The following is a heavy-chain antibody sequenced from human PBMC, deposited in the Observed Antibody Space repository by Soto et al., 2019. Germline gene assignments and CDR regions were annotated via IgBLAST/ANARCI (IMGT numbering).Heavy chain of an antibody. Sequence: GGSLRLSCAASGFTFSSYAMSWVRQAPGKGLEWVSAISGSGGSTYYADSVKGRFTISRDNSKNTLYLQMNSLRAEDTAVYYCAKDYPLSPESYMLDIVVVPAAIDYWGQGTLVTVSS. D-gene: IGHD2-2*01. CDR3: AKDYPLSPESYMLDIVVVPAAIDY. CDR2: ISGSGGST. J-gene: IGHJ4*02. V-gene: IGHV3-23*01. CDR1: GFTFSSYA.